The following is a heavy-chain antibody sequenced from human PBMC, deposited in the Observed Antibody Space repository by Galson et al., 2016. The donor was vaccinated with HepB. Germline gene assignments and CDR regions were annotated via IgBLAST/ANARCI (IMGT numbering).Heavy chain of an antibody. J-gene: IGHJ4*02. V-gene: IGHV3-23*01. Sequence: SLRLSCAASGFTFSIYDMSWVRQAPGKGLEWVSTISGSGSGGTTYYADSVQGRFTISRDNSKNTLYLQMSSLRAEDTAVYYCVKRSGSIVARPVDYWGQGTLVSVSS. CDR3: VKRSGSIVARPVDY. CDR1: GFTFSIYD. D-gene: IGHD6-6*01. CDR2: ISGSGSGGTT.